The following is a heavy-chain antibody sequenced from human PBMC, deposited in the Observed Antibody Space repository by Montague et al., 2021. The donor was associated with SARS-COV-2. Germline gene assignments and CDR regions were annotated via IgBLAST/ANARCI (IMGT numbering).Heavy chain of an antibody. Sequence: SETLSLTCAVYGGSFSGYYWSWIRQPPGKGLEWIGEVNHSGSTNYNPSLKSRVTISVDTSKNQLSLKMNSVGAADTAVYYCARGQVTIFGVLIMLPAAGALDIWGRGTMVSVSS. CDR2: VNHSGST. CDR1: GGSFSGYY. J-gene: IGHJ3*02. CDR3: ARGQVTIFGVLIMLPAAGALDI. D-gene: IGHD3-3*01. V-gene: IGHV4-34*01.